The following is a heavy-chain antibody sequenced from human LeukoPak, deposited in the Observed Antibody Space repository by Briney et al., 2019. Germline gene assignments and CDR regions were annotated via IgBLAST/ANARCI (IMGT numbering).Heavy chain of an antibody. Sequence: SVKVSCKASGGTFSSYAISWVRQAPGQGLEWMGRIIPIFGIANYAQKFQGRVTITADKSTSTAYMELSSLRSEDTAVYYCARDLTPRDGYNYEAYFDYWGQGTLVTVSS. CDR3: ARDLTPRDGYNYEAYFDY. J-gene: IGHJ4*02. V-gene: IGHV1-69*04. CDR1: GGTFSSYA. D-gene: IGHD5-24*01. CDR2: IIPIFGIA.